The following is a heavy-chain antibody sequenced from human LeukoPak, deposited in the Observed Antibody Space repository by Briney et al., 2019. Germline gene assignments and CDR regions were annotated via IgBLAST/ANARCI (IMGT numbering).Heavy chain of an antibody. Sequence: GRSLRLSCAASVFSFSSYCMHWVRQAPGKGLEWVAVISYDGNKEYYVDSVKGRFTISRDNSKNMLYLQMDSLRAEDTAVYHCARERATSTSTWSFDYWGQGTLVTVSS. D-gene: IGHD2-2*01. CDR3: ARERATSTSTWSFDY. CDR1: VFSFSSYC. V-gene: IGHV3-30*03. CDR2: ISYDGNKE. J-gene: IGHJ4*02.